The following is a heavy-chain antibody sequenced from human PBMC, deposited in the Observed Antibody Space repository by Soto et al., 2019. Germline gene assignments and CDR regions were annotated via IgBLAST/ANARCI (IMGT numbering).Heavy chain of an antibody. J-gene: IGHJ4*02. Sequence: PGGSLRLSCAASGFTFSSYDMHWVRQATGKGLEWVSAIGTAGDTYYPGSVKGRFTISRENAKNSLYLQMNSLRAGDTAVYYCARGPPSYYYGSGSYPRYSDYWGQGTLVTVSS. CDR1: GFTFSSYD. D-gene: IGHD3-10*01. V-gene: IGHV3-13*01. CDR3: ARGPPSYYYGSGSYPRYSDY. CDR2: IGTAGDT.